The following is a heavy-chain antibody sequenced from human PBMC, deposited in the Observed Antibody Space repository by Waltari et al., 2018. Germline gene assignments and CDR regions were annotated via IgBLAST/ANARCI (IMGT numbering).Heavy chain of an antibody. D-gene: IGHD2-15*01. CDR1: GFTFSSYR. CDR2: INADGSEK. J-gene: IGHJ4*02. CDR3: ARLHSANY. V-gene: IGHV3-7*01. Sequence: EVQVVESGGDLVQPGGSLRLSCAASGFTFSSYRMTWVRQAPGKGLEWVANINADGSEKEYVDSVKGRFTISGDNAKNSLYLQMNSLRVEDTAVYYCARLHSANYWGQGTLVTVSS.